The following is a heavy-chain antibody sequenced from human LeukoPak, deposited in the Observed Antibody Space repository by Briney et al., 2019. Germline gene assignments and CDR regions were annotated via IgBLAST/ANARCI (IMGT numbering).Heavy chain of an antibody. CDR3: ARELLEWELHYFDY. CDR2: IYYSGST. Sequence: SETLSLTCTVSGGSISGHYWSWIRQPPGKGLEWIGYIYYSGSTNYNPSLKSRVTISVDTSKNQFSLKLSSVTAADTAVYYCARELLEWELHYFDYWGQGTLVTVSS. V-gene: IGHV4-59*11. D-gene: IGHD1-26*01. J-gene: IGHJ4*02. CDR1: GGSISGHY.